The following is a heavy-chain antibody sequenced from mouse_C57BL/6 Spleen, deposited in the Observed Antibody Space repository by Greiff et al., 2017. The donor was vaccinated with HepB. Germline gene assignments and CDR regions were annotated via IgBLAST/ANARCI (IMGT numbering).Heavy chain of an antibody. CDR2: ISSGGSYT. CDR1: GFTFSSYG. Sequence: EVQLQESGGDLVKPGGSLKLSCAASGFTFSSYGMSWVRQTPDKRLEWVATISSGGSYTYYPDSVKGRFTISRDNAKNTLYLQMSSLKSEDTAMYYCARQGTGSSDPYFDVWGTGTTVTVSS. V-gene: IGHV5-6*01. D-gene: IGHD1-1*01. J-gene: IGHJ1*03. CDR3: ARQGTGSSDPYFDV.